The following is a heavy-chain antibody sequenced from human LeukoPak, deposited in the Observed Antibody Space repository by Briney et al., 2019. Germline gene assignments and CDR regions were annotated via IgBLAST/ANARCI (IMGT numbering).Heavy chain of an antibody. J-gene: IGHJ3*02. CDR3: AREDTMIGAFDI. CDR2: IYHSGST. V-gene: IGHV4-30-2*01. D-gene: IGHD3-22*01. Sequence: SETLSLTCAVSGGSISSGGNSWCWIRQPPGKGLEWIGYIYHSGSTYYNPSLKSRVTISVDRSKNHFSLKLSSVTAADTAVYYCAREDTMIGAFDIWGQGKMVTVSS. CDR1: GGSISSGGNS.